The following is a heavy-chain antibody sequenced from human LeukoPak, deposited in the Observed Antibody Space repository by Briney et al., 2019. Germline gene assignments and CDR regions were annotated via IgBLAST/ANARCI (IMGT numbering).Heavy chain of an antibody. Sequence: PGGSLRLSCAASGFAFNSYVIHWVRQAPGKGLEWVAIIWFDGSHEDYVDSVRGRFTISRDNSRNTMYLQMNSLRAEDTAVYYCARANVDTAMAYWGQGTLVTVSS. CDR1: GFAFNSYV. V-gene: IGHV3-30*02. CDR3: ARANVDTAMAY. D-gene: IGHD5-18*01. CDR2: IWFDGSHE. J-gene: IGHJ4*02.